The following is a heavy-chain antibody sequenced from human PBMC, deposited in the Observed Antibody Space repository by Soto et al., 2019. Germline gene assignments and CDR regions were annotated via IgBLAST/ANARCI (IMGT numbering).Heavy chain of an antibody. D-gene: IGHD3-22*01. CDR1: GFTFSDYY. Sequence: QVQLVESGGGLVKPGGSLRLSCAASGFTFSDYYMSWIRQAPGKGLEWVSYISSSSSYTNYADSVKGRFTISRDNAKNSLYLKSDDLSAEDTAVYYCAAPRYDSSGYYVYYWGQGTLVTVSS. CDR3: AAPRYDSSGYYVYY. V-gene: IGHV3-11*05. CDR2: ISSSSSYT. J-gene: IGHJ4*02.